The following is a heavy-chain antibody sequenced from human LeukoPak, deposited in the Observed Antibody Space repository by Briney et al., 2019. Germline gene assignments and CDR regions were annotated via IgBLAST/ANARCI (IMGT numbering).Heavy chain of an antibody. J-gene: IGHJ4*02. V-gene: IGHV3-11*04. D-gene: IGHD3-10*01. CDR1: GFTFSDYY. Sequence: KPGGSLRLSCAASGFTFSDYYMSWIRQAPGKGLEWVSYISSSGSTIYYADSVKGRFTISRDNAKNSLYLQMNSLRAEDTAVYYCARERWFGSRFLWYRGQGTLVTVSS. CDR2: ISSSGSTI. CDR3: ARERWFGSRFLWY.